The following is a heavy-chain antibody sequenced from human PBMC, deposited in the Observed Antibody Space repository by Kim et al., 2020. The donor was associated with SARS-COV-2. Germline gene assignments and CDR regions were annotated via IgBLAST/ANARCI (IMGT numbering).Heavy chain of an antibody. Sequence: SETLSLTCTVSGGSISSYYWSWIRQPPGKGLEWIGYIYYSGSTNYNPSLKSRVTISVDTSKNQFSLKLSSVTAADTAVYYCARFHRGGIAALWGQGTLVTVSS. CDR2: IYYSGST. CDR3: ARFHRGGIAAL. D-gene: IGHD6-13*01. V-gene: IGHV4-59*01. J-gene: IGHJ4*02. CDR1: GGSISSYY.